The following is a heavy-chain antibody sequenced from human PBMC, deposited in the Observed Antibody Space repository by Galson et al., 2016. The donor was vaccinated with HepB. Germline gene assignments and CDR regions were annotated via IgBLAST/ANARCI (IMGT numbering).Heavy chain of an antibody. CDR3: VKGGGYSRGWYKGSFDY. J-gene: IGHJ4*02. V-gene: IGHV3-64D*06. D-gene: IGHD6-19*01. Sequence: SLRLSCAAAAFTFSRYPMHWVRQAPGKGLEYVSAISGNGIITYYADSVKGRFTISRDNSKNTVDLQVSSLRVEDTAVYYCVKGGGYSRGWYKGSFDYWGQGTLVTVSS. CDR2: ISGNGIIT. CDR1: AFTFSRYP.